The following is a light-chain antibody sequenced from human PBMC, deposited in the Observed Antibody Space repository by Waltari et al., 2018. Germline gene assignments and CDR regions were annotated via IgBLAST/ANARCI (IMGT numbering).Light chain of an antibody. CDR3: QQSHTSPVT. Sequence: CHSSQDINISLNWYQHKTGEAPKLLIYGASTLHSGVPSRFAGSGSGTKFTLTINGLQPEDFASYFCQQSHTSPVTFGQGTTLE. CDR1: QDINIS. CDR2: GAS. V-gene: IGKV1-39*01. J-gene: IGKJ2*01.